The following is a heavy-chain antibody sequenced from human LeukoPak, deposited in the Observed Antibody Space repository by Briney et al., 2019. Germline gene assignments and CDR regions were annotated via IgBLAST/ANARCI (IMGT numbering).Heavy chain of an antibody. CDR3: ARDRQYYDSSGYPTHFDY. Sequence: GGSLRLSCAASGFTFSSYSMNWVRQAPGKGLEWVSSISSSGSYIYYADSVKGRFTISRDNAKNSLYLQMNSLRAEDTAVYYCARDRQYYDSSGYPTHFDYWGQGTLVTVSS. V-gene: IGHV3-21*01. D-gene: IGHD3-22*01. J-gene: IGHJ4*02. CDR1: GFTFSSYS. CDR2: ISSSGSYI.